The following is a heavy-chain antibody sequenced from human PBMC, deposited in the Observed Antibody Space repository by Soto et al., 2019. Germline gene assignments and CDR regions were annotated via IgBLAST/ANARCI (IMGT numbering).Heavy chain of an antibody. CDR2: IDPSDSQT. Sequence: GESLKISCKGSGYSFAGYWITWVRQKPGKGLEWMGRIDPSDSQTYYSPSFEGQVTLSVDRSISTAYLQWSSLKASDTAIYYCATSTVSYVDIVSSTTRGYFDHWGQGTLVTVSS. V-gene: IGHV5-10-1*04. J-gene: IGHJ4*02. CDR1: GYSFAGYW. D-gene: IGHD5-12*01. CDR3: ATSTVSYVDIVSSTTRGYFDH.